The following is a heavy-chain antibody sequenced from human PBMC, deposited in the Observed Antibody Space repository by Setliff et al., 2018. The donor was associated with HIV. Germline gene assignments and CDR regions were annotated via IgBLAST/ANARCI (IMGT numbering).Heavy chain of an antibody. D-gene: IGHD3-3*01. CDR1: GYNFPDYC. CDR2: ICPSDSET. CDR3: ARQQMEGTHYSFWNSFFNRSPPDGADWYLDL. J-gene: IGHJ2*01. V-gene: IGHV5-51*01. Sequence: GESLKISCKASGYNFPDYCIARVRQMPGMVLDYMGSICPSDSETTYSPSFQGQIVISVGKSLNTSFLQWSSLTASDTAIYYSARQQMEGTHYSFWNSFFNRSPPDGADWYLDLWGHGTLVTVSS.